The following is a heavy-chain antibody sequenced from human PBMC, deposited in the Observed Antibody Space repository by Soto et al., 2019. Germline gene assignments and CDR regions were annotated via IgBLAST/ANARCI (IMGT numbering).Heavy chain of an antibody. CDR2: IYPGDSDT. CDR1: GDSFTSNW. J-gene: IGHJ4*02. CDR3: ARSDYDFWSGYYY. D-gene: IGHD3-3*01. V-gene: IGHV5-51*01. Sequence: GESLKISCKGSGDSFTSNWIGWVRQMPGKGLEWMGIIYPGDSDTRYSPSFQGQVTISADKSISTAYLQWSSLKASDTAMYYCARSDYDFWSGYYYWGQGTLVTVSS.